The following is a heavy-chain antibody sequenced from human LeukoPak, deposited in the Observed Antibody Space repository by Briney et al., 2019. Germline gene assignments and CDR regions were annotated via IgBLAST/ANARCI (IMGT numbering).Heavy chain of an antibody. Sequence: PSETLSLTCTVSGGSISSYYWSWIRQPPGKGLEWIGYIYYSGSTNYNPSLKSRVTISVDTSKNQFFLKLSSVTAADTAVYYCARVGHDYGDYYFDYWGQGTLVTVSS. CDR3: ARVGHDYGDYYFDY. V-gene: IGHV4-59*01. CDR1: GGSISSYY. CDR2: IYYSGST. J-gene: IGHJ4*02. D-gene: IGHD4-17*01.